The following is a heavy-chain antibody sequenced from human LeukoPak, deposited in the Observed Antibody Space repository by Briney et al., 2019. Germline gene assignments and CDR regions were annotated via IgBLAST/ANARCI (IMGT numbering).Heavy chain of an antibody. Sequence: PGGSLRLSCAASGFTFSSYSMNWVRQAPGKGLEWVSSISSSSSYIYYADSVKGRFTISRDNAKNSLYLQMNSLRAEDTAVYYCARLSDSSSWYGYYYYYYGMDVWGQGTTVTVSS. J-gene: IGHJ6*02. CDR3: ARLSDSSSWYGYYYYYYGMDV. CDR1: GFTFSSYS. D-gene: IGHD6-13*01. CDR2: ISSSSSYI. V-gene: IGHV3-21*01.